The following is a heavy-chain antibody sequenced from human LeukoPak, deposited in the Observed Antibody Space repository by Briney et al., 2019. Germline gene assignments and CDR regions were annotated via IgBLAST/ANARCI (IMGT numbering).Heavy chain of an antibody. Sequence: GGSLRLSCAASGFTFSSYGMSWVRQAPGKGLEWVSAISGSGGSTYYADSVRGRFTISRDNSKSTLSLQMNSLRAEDTAVYYCAKGPDPLRYCSSTSCYDTFEYWGRGTLVTVSS. CDR2: ISGSGGST. J-gene: IGHJ4*02. CDR1: GFTFSSYG. V-gene: IGHV3-23*01. CDR3: AKGPDPLRYCSSTSCYDTFEY. D-gene: IGHD2-2*01.